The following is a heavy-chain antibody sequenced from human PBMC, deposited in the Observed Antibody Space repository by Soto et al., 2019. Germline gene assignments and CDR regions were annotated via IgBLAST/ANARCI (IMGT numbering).Heavy chain of an antibody. Sequence: ASVKVSCKASGYTFTSYGISWVRQAPGQGLEWMGWISAYNGNTNYAQKLQGRVTMTTDTSTSTAYMELRSLRSDDTAVYYCARGSGDQLLAKDYYYYYMDVWGKGTTVTVSS. V-gene: IGHV1-18*01. CDR1: GYTFTSYG. J-gene: IGHJ6*03. CDR3: ARGSGDQLLAKDYYYYYMDV. CDR2: ISAYNGNT. D-gene: IGHD2-2*01.